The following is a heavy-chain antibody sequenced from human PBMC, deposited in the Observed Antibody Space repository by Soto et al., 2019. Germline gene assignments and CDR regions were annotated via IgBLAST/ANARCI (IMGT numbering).Heavy chain of an antibody. V-gene: IGHV3-30-3*01. CDR1: GFTFSPYA. J-gene: IGHJ4*02. CDR3: ARDVRKLRFFDY. CDR2: ISADQNNI. D-gene: IGHD3-3*01. Sequence: QVQLVESGGGVVQPGRSLRLSCAASGFTFSPYAMHWVRQAPGKWLEWVAVISADQNNIYYADSVKGRFTISRDNSTNTLYLQMAGLRTEDTAVYYCARDVRKLRFFDYWGQGTPVTVSS.